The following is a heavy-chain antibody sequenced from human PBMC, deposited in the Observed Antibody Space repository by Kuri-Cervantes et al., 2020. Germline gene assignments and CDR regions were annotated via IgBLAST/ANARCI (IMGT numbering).Heavy chain of an antibody. CDR1: GGTFSSYA. Sequence: SVKVSCKASGGTFSSYAISWVRQAPGQGLEWMGWITPFNGNTNYAQKFQDRVTITRDRSMSTAYMELSSLRSEDTAVYYCAKDQSTLRLGESPGYWGQGTLVTVSS. D-gene: IGHD3-16*01. V-gene: IGHV1-69*10. CDR3: AKDQSTLRLGESPGY. CDR2: ITPFNGNT. J-gene: IGHJ4*02.